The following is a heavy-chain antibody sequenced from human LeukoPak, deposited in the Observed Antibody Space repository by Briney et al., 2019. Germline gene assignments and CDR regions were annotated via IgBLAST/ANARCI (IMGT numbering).Heavy chain of an antibody. CDR3: ARGFRRRIKKYYYGSGSYDAFDI. CDR2: IYTSGST. CDR1: GGSISSYY. V-gene: IGHV4-4*07. D-gene: IGHD3-10*01. J-gene: IGHJ3*02. Sequence: SETLSLTCTVSGGSISSYYWSWIRQPAGKGLEWIGRIYTSGSTNYNPSLKSRVTMSVDTSKNQFSLKLSSVTAADTAVYYCARGFRRRIKKYYYGSGSYDAFDIWGQGTMVTVSS.